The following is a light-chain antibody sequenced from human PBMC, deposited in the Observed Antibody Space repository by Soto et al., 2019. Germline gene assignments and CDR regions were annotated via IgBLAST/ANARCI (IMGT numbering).Light chain of an antibody. CDR2: DTS. CDR3: QQRSSWPRFA. Sequence: EIVLTQSPATLSLSPGERATLSCRASQSVDNYLAWYQQKPGQAPRLLSYDTSNRATGIPARFSGSGSGTDFTLTISSLEPEDFAVYYCQQRSSWPRFAFGPGTKVDIK. V-gene: IGKV3-11*01. CDR1: QSVDNY. J-gene: IGKJ3*01.